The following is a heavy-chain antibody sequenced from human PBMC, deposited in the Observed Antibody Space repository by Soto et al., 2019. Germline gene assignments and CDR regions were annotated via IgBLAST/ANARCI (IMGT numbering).Heavy chain of an antibody. CDR3: ARGATVTTSYYYYYGMDV. J-gene: IGHJ6*02. V-gene: IGHV3-30-3*01. D-gene: IGHD4-4*01. CDR2: ISYDGSNK. CDR1: GFTFSSYA. Sequence: GGSLRLSCAASGFTFSSYAMHWVRQAPGKGLEWVAVISYDGSNKYYADSVKGRFTISRDNSKNTLYLQMNSLRAEDTAVYYCARGATVTTSYYYYYGMDVWGQGTTVTVSS.